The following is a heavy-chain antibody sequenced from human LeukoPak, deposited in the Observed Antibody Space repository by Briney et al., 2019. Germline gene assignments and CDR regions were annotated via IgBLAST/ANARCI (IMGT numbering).Heavy chain of an antibody. Sequence: GGSLRLSCAASGFTFSSYAMSWVRQAPGKGLEWVSAISGSGGSTYYADSVKGRFTISRDNSKNTLYLQMNSLRAEDTAVYYCAKGGSNSGYDFLAWPYYYYYMDVWGKGTTVTVPS. V-gene: IGHV3-23*01. D-gene: IGHD5-12*01. CDR1: GFTFSSYA. J-gene: IGHJ6*03. CDR3: AKGGSNSGYDFLAWPYYYYYMDV. CDR2: ISGSGGST.